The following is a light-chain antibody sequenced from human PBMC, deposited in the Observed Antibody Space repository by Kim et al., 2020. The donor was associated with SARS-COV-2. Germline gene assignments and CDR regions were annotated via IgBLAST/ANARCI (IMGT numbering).Light chain of an antibody. CDR1: GEKY. Sequence: GEKYSYWYQQQPGQAPVLVIYQDPKRPSGIPERFAGYNSGNTATLTIRGAQAMDEADYYCQAWDNTWVFGGGTQLTVL. J-gene: IGLJ3*02. CDR2: QDP. CDR3: QAWDNTWV. V-gene: IGLV3-1*01.